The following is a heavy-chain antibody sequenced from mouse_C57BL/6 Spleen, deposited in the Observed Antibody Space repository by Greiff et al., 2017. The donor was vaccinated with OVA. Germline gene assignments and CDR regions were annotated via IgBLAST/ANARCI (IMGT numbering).Heavy chain of an antibody. D-gene: IGHD4-1*01. J-gene: IGHJ2*01. CDR1: GYTFTSYW. CDR3: ERGASWDGAYFDD. V-gene: IGHV1-61*01. CDR2: IYPSDSET. Sequence: QVQLQQPGAELVRPGSSVKLSCKASGYTFTSYWMDWVKQRPGQGLEWIGNIYPSDSETHYNQKFKDKATLTVAKSSSTAFIQLSSLTSETAAVYSVERGASWDGAYFDDWGQGTTLTVSS.